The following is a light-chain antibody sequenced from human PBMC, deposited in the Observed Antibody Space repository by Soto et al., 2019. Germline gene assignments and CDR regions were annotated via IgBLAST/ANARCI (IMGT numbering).Light chain of an antibody. CDR2: KAS. CDR3: QQYNSYQYT. Sequence: DIQMTQSPSTLSASVGDRVTITCRASQSISSWLAWYQQKPGKAPKLLIYKASSLESRVPSRFSGSGSGTEFTLTISSLQPDDFATYYCQQYNSYQYTFXQGTKVDI. V-gene: IGKV1-5*03. J-gene: IGKJ2*01. CDR1: QSISSW.